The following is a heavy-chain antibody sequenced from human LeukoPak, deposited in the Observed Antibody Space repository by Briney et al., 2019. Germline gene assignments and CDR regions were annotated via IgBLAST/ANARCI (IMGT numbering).Heavy chain of an antibody. J-gene: IGHJ4*02. CDR3: AKDREVVAATFDFDY. CDR2: ISGSGGST. Sequence: PGGSLRLSCAASGFTFSSYAMSWVRQAPGKGLEWVSAISGSGGSTYYADSVKGRFTISRDNSKNTRYLQMNSLRAEDTAVYYCAKDREVVAATFDFDYWGQGTLVTVSS. V-gene: IGHV3-23*01. D-gene: IGHD2-15*01. CDR1: GFTFSSYA.